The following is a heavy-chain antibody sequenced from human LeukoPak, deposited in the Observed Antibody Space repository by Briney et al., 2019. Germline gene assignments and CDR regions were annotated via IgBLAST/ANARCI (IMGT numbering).Heavy chain of an antibody. V-gene: IGHV3-48*04. CDR3: TRAAGIAAPGTRFDYFDS. CDR1: GFTFSSYT. J-gene: IGHJ4*02. D-gene: IGHD6-13*01. CDR2: ISSGSDTI. Sequence: PGGSLRLSCVASGFTFSSYTMHWVRQAPGKGLEWVSHISSGSDTIYYADSVKGRFTISRDNARNSLYLQMSSLRVEDTAVYYCTRAAGIAAPGTRFDYFDSWGQGTLLTVSS.